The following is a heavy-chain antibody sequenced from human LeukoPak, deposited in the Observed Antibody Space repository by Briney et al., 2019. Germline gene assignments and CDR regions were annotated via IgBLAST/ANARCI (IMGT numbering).Heavy chain of an antibody. CDR2: IDSSSSFI. V-gene: IGHV3-21*01. CDR3: ARSVGGDYEGLNLDF. J-gene: IGHJ4*02. CDR1: GFTFSSYS. Sequence: AGGSLRLSCAASGFTFSSYSMNWVRQAPGKGLEWVSSIDSSSSFIYYADSVKGRFTISRDNAKNSLYLQMNSLRAEDTAVYYCARSVGGDYEGLNLDFWGQGTLVTVSS. D-gene: IGHD4-17*01.